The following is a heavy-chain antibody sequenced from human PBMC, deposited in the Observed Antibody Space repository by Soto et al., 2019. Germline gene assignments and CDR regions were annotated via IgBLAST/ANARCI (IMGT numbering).Heavy chain of an antibody. J-gene: IGHJ4*02. CDR2: IYYSGIT. Sequence: SETLSLTCTVSGVSISNSSYYWGWIRRPPGKGLEWIGTIYYSGITYYNPSLKSRVTISVDTSKSQFSLKLTPVTAADTAVYYCARHGSNWGQGTLVTVSS. V-gene: IGHV4-39*01. CDR1: GVSISNSSYY. CDR3: ARHGSN.